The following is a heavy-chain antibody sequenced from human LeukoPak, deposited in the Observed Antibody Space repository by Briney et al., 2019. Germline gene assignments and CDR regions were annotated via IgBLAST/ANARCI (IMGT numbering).Heavy chain of an antibody. J-gene: IGHJ4*02. CDR3: ARHRGSYRLGYIDY. CDR1: GGSISTYDYY. D-gene: IGHD1-26*01. V-gene: IGHV4-39*01. CDR2: IFHIGST. Sequence: PSETLSLTCTVSGGSISTYDYYWGWIRQPPGRGLEWIGNIFHIGSTYYNPSLKSRVSMSVDTSKSQFSLKLSSVSAADTAVYFCARHRGSYRLGYIDYWGQGIMVTVSS.